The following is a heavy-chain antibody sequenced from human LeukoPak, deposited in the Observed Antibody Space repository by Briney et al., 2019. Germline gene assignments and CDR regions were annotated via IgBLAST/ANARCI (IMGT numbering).Heavy chain of an antibody. CDR2: IYPADSDT. D-gene: IGHD2-15*01. Sequence: GESLKISCQVSGYTFTSSWIGWLRQMPGKGLEWMGIIYPADSDTRYKPSFEGQVTISADKSISTAYLQWSSLKASDTAMYYCARRYCSGGTCYFDYWGQGTPVTVSS. V-gene: IGHV5-51*01. CDR1: GYTFTSSW. CDR3: ARRYCSGGTCYFDY. J-gene: IGHJ4*02.